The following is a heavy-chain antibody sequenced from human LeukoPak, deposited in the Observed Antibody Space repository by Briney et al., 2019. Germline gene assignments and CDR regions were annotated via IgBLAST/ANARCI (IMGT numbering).Heavy chain of an antibody. J-gene: IGHJ4*02. CDR3: AKAPTWTYDYFDY. D-gene: IGHD5-12*01. CDR2: ISGSGGST. CDR1: GFTFSSYA. Sequence: PGGSLRLSCAASGFTFSSYAMSWVRQAPGKGLEWVSAISGSGGSTCYADSVKGRFTISRDNSKNTLYLQMNSLRAEDTAVYYCAKAPTWTYDYFDYWGQGTLVTVSS. V-gene: IGHV3-23*01.